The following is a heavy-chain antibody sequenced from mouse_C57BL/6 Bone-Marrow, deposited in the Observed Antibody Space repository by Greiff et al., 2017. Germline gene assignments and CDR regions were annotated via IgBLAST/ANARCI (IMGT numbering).Heavy chain of an antibody. CDR2: IRSKSNNYAT. D-gene: IGHD1-1*01. V-gene: IGHV10-1*01. J-gene: IGHJ2*01. CDR1: GFSFNTYA. CDR3: VRDTTVPLDY. Sequence: EVKLVESGGGLVQPKGSLKLSCAASGFSFNTYAMNWVRQAPGKGLEWVARIRSKSNNYATYYADSVKDRFTISRDDSESMLYLQMNNLKTEDTAMYYCVRDTTVPLDYWGQGTTLTVSS.